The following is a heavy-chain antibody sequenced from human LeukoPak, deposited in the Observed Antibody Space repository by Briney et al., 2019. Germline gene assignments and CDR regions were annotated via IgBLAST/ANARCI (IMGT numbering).Heavy chain of an antibody. CDR2: IYHSGST. CDR3: ARDVDY. Sequence: SETLSLTCTVSGGSISTSNYYWGWIRQPPGKGLEWIGSIYHSGSTYYNPSLKSRVTISVDTSKNQFSLQLSSVTAADTAIYYCARDVDYWGQGTLVTVSS. V-gene: IGHV4-39*07. CDR1: GGSISTSNYY. J-gene: IGHJ4*02.